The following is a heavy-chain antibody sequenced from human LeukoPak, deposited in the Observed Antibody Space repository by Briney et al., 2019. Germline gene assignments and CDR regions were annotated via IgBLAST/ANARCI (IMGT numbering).Heavy chain of an antibody. CDR1: GYTFTSYA. Sequence: ASVKVSCKASGYTFTSYAMNWVRQAPGQGLEWMGWINTNTGNPTYAQGFTGRFVFSLDTSVSTAYLQISSLKAEDTAVYYCARGSPIVGATYYYYGMDVWGQGTTVTVSS. CDR2: INTNTGNP. D-gene: IGHD1-26*01. J-gene: IGHJ6*02. CDR3: ARGSPIVGATYYYYGMDV. V-gene: IGHV7-4-1*02.